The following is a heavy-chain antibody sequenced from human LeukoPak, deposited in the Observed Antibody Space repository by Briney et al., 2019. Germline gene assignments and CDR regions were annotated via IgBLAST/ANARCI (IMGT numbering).Heavy chain of an antibody. V-gene: IGHV3-48*01. D-gene: IGHD1-1*01. CDR2: ISSSSSTI. Sequence: GGSLRLSCAASGFTFSSYSMNWVRQAPGKGLEWVSYISSSSSTIYYADSVKGRFTISRDNAKSPLYLQMNSLRAEDTAVYYCARDALERPPNYYYYGMDVWGQGTTVTVSS. CDR3: ARDALERPPNYYYYGMDV. CDR1: GFTFSSYS. J-gene: IGHJ6*02.